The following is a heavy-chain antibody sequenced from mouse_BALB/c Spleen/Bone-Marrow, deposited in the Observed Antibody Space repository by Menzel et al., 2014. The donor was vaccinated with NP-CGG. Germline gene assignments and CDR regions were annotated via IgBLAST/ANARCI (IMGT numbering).Heavy chain of an antibody. D-gene: IGHD1-1*01. CDR2: ISSGGSYT. Sequence: EVKLMESGGGLVKPGGSLKLSCAASGFTFSSYAMSWVRQTPEKRLEWVATISSGGSYTYYPDSVKGRFTISRDNAKNPLYLQMSSLRSEDTAMYYCARHITTVVADYWGQGTTLTVSS. V-gene: IGHV5-9-3*01. CDR1: GFTFSSYA. J-gene: IGHJ2*01. CDR3: ARHITTVVADY.